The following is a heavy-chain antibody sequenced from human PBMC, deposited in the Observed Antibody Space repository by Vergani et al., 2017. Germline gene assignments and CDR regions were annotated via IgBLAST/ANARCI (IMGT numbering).Heavy chain of an antibody. V-gene: IGHV4-39*01. CDR1: GGSISSSSYY. D-gene: IGHD2-8*02. CDR2: IYYSGST. Sequence: QLQLQESGPGLVKPSETLSLTCTVSGGSISSSSYYWGWIRQPPGKGLEWIGSIYYSGSTYYNPSLKSRVTISVDTSKNQFSLKLGSVTAADTAVYYCARRWRGGVKWFDAWGQGTLVTVSS. CDR3: ARRWRGGVKWFDA. J-gene: IGHJ5*02.